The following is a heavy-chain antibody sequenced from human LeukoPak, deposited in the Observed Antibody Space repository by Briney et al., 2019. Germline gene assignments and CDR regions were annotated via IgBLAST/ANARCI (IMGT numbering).Heavy chain of an antibody. Sequence: SETLSLTCAVYGGSFSGHYRTWIRQPPGKGLEWIGEINHRGNTNYNPSLKSRVTLSVDTSKNQFSLKLSSVTAADTAVYYCARARGEMTIDYWGQGTLVTVSS. V-gene: IGHV4-34*01. CDR1: GGSFSGHY. D-gene: IGHD4-11*01. CDR2: INHRGNT. J-gene: IGHJ4*02. CDR3: ARARGEMTIDY.